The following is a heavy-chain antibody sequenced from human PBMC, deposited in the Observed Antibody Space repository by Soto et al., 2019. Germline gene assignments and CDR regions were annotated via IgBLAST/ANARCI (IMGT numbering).Heavy chain of an antibody. Sequence: GGSLRLSCAASGFTFSSYGMHWVRQAPGKGLEWVAVISYDGSNKYYADSVKGRFTISRDNSKNTLYLQMNSLRAEDTAVYYCAKAGYGDYVGGLKFDYWGQGTLVTVSS. J-gene: IGHJ4*02. V-gene: IGHV3-30*18. CDR3: AKAGYGDYVGGLKFDY. D-gene: IGHD4-17*01. CDR2: ISYDGSNK. CDR1: GFTFSSYG.